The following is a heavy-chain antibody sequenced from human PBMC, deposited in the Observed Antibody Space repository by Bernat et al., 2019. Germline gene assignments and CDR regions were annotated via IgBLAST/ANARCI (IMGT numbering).Heavy chain of an antibody. CDR1: GFTFRSYA. Sequence: VQLVESGGVAVQPGRPLRLSCAASGFTFRSYAMHLFRQAPGKGLVWVTDIPYDGANKYYAVSIKGRFTNYRDNSKNKLYMQMNSPRAEDTDVCYCARDRRGTDSGGMDVWGQGTTVTVSS. CDR2: IPYDGANK. CDR3: ARDRRGTDSGGMDV. J-gene: IGHJ6*02. D-gene: IGHD3-16*01. V-gene: IGHV3-30-3*01.